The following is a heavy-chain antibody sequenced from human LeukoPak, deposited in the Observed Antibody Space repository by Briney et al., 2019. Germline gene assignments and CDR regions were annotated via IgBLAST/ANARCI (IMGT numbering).Heavy chain of an antibody. J-gene: IGHJ4*02. CDR3: ARGQFQRDY. V-gene: IGHV4-39*01. Sequence: SETLSLTCTVSGDSISNSSYYWAWIRQPPGKGLEWIGNIYYSGSTHYYNPSLKSRVTLSVDTSKNQFSLKVSSVTAADTAVYYCARGQFQRDYWGQGTLVTVSS. CDR2: IYYSGSTH. CDR1: GDSISNSSYY.